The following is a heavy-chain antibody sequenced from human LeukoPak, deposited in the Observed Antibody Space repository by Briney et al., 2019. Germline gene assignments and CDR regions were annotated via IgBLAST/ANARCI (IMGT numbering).Heavy chain of an antibody. CDR2: ISGSGGST. V-gene: IGHV3-23*01. CDR3: AKGDRIQTRRYSYNY. CDR1: GFTFSSYA. D-gene: IGHD5-18*01. J-gene: IGHJ4*02. Sequence: GGSLRLSCAASGFTFSSYAMSWVRQAPGKGLEWVSVISGSGGSTSYADSVKGRFTISRDNSMNTLYLQMNSLRAEDTAVYYCAKGDRIQTRRYSYNYWGQGTLVTVSS.